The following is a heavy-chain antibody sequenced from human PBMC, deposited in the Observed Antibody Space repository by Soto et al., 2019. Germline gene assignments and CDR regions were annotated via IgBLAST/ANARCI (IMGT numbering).Heavy chain of an antibody. CDR1: GFTFSSYG. CDR3: AKDLGRSGYYIAFDI. Sequence: GGSLRLSCAASGFTFSSYGMHWVRQAPGKGLEWVAVISYDGSNKYYADSVKGRFTISRDNSKNTLYLQMNSLRAEDTAVYYCAKDLGRSGYYIAFDIWGQGTMVTVSS. D-gene: IGHD3-3*01. J-gene: IGHJ3*02. V-gene: IGHV3-30*18. CDR2: ISYDGSNK.